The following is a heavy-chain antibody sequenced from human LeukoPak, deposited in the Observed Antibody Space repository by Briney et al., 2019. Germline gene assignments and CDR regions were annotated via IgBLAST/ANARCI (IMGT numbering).Heavy chain of an antibody. Sequence: SETLSLTCTVSGDSVSSDSYYWSWLRQPPGKGLEWIVYIYYSGTTKQNPSLKSRVTLSVDTSKTQLYLKLNSVTAADTAVYYCARDSRGYYDSSGYFDHWGQGTLVTVSS. CDR2: IYYSGTT. CDR1: GDSVSSDSYY. D-gene: IGHD3-22*01. J-gene: IGHJ4*02. CDR3: ARDSRGYYDSSGYFDH. V-gene: IGHV4-61*01.